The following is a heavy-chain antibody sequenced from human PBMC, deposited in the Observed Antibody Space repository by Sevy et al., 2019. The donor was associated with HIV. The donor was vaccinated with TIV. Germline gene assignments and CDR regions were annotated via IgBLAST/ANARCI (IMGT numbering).Heavy chain of an antibody. D-gene: IGHD1-26*01. CDR1: GGSISSSSYY. CDR3: VRTGSFRVFDY. V-gene: IGHV4-39*01. Sequence: SETLSLTCTVSGGSISSSSYYWGWIRQPPGKGLEWIGSIYYSGSTYYNPSLKSRVTISVDTSKNQFSLKLSSVTAADTAVYYCVRTGSFRVFDYWGQGTLVTVSS. J-gene: IGHJ4*02. CDR2: IYYSGST.